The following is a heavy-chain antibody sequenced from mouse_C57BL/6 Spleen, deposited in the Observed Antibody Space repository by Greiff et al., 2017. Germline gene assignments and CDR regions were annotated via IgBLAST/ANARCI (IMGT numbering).Heavy chain of an antibody. Sequence: VQLQQSGAELVRPGASVTLSCKASGYTFTDYEMHWVKQTPVHGLEWIGAIDPETGGTAYNQKFKGKAILTADKSSSTAYMELRSLTSEDSAVYYCTRYYYGSSYVPFAYWGQGTLVTVSA. V-gene: IGHV1-15*01. D-gene: IGHD1-1*01. CDR3: TRYYYGSSYVPFAY. J-gene: IGHJ3*01. CDR2: IDPETGGT. CDR1: GYTFTDYE.